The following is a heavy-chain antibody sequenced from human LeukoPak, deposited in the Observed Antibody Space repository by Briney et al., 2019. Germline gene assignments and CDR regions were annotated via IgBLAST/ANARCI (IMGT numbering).Heavy chain of an antibody. D-gene: IGHD3-10*01. Sequence: GGSLRLSCAASGFLFNRYWMHWVRHTPGKGLVWVSRIYSDGSITNYADSVKGRFTISRDNAKNTLYLQMNSLRAADTAVYYCARESENYYGSASFYYFDYWGQGILVTVSS. CDR2: IYSDGSIT. CDR1: GFLFNRYW. V-gene: IGHV3-74*01. CDR3: ARESENYYGSASFYYFDY. J-gene: IGHJ4*02.